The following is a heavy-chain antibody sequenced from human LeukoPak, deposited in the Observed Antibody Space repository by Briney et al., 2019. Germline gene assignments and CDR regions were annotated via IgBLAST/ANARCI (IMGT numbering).Heavy chain of an antibody. Sequence: SETLSLTCTVSGGSISSYYWSWIRQPAGKGLEWIGRIYTSGSTNYNPSLKSRVTISVDTSKNQFSLKLSSVTAADTAVYYCARHARYYYGSAFDYWGQGTLVTVSS. V-gene: IGHV4-4*07. D-gene: IGHD3-10*01. CDR1: GGSISSYY. J-gene: IGHJ4*02. CDR2: IYTSGST. CDR3: ARHARYYYGSAFDY.